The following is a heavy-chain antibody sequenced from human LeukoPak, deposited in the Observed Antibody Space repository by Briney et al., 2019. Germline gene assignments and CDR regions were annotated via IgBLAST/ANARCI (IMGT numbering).Heavy chain of an antibody. CDR1: GGTFSSYA. D-gene: IGHD2-21*02. J-gene: IGHJ3*02. CDR2: IIPILGTA. Sequence: SVKVSCKASGGTFSSYAISWVRQAPGQGLEWMGRIIPILGTANYAQKFQGRVTITADKSTSAAYMELSSLRSGDTAVYYCARDAPLAYCGGDCYEAFDIWGQGTMVTVSS. V-gene: IGHV1-69*04. CDR3: ARDAPLAYCGGDCYEAFDI.